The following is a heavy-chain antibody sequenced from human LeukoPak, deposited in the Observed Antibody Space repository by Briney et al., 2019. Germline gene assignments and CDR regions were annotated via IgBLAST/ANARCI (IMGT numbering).Heavy chain of an antibody. CDR1: GXXFSSYA. CDR3: ARGGRDGYNYFDY. J-gene: IGHJ4*02. D-gene: IGHD5-24*01. Sequence: GGXLRXXCAXSGXXFSSYAXXWVRQAPGKGLEWVSLIYSGGSTSYADSVKGRFTISRDNSKNILYLQMDSLRAEDTAVYYCARGGRDGYNYFDYWGQGTLVTVSS. CDR2: IYSGGST. V-gene: IGHV3-23*03.